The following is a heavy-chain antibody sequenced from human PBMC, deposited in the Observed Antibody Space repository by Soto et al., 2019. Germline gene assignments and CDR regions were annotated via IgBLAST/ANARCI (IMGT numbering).Heavy chain of an antibody. Sequence: QVQLVQSGAEVTKPESSVKVSCKAPGGTFSTYAISWVRQAPGQGLEWMGGIIPMFGTANYAQRFRDRVTSTADESTNTVYMELSSLRSEDTAVYFCASGIQLWLRRINTGYSGWGQGTLVTVSS. J-gene: IGHJ4*02. V-gene: IGHV1-69*12. CDR3: ASGIQLWLRRINTGYSG. CDR2: IIPMFGTA. D-gene: IGHD5-18*01. CDR1: GGTFSTYA.